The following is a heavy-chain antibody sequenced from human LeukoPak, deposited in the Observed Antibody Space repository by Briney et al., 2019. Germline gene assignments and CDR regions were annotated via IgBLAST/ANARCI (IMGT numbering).Heavy chain of an antibody. V-gene: IGHV3-23*01. CDR2: LNGRGINT. Sequence: PGGSLRLSCAASGFSFSTYAMTWVRQAPGKGLEWVSALNGRGINTYYADSTKGRFTISRDNSKNTLYLQMNSLRVADTAVYYCAKEYGSGWYAYWGQGNLVTVSS. CDR1: GFSFSTYA. D-gene: IGHD6-19*01. J-gene: IGHJ4*02. CDR3: AKEYGSGWYAY.